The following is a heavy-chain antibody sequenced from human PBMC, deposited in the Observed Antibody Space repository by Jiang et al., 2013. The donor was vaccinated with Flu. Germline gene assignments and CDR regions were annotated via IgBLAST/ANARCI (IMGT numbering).Heavy chain of an antibody. CDR3: ARERSSSWYYFDY. CDR2: INTNTGNP. Sequence: QGLEWMGWINTNTGNPTYAQGFTGRFVFSLDTSVSTAYLQISSLKAEDTAVYYCARERSSSWYYFDYWGQGTLVTVSS. D-gene: IGHD6-13*01. J-gene: IGHJ4*02. V-gene: IGHV7-4-1*02.